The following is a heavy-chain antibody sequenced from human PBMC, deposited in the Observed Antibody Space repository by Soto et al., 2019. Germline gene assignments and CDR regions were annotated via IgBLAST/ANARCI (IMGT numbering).Heavy chain of an antibody. V-gene: IGHV3-7*01. J-gene: IGHJ4*02. CDR3: ARDIGFDYVN. Sequence: GGSLRLSCAVSEFNVMSYWMSWVRQAPGKGLEWVASVKEDGSEIYYLQSVRGRFTISRDSAGNALHLAMNYLSAEDTGVYFCARDIGFDYVNWGQGTLVTVSS. D-gene: IGHD3-16*01. CDR2: VKEDGSEI. CDR1: EFNVMSYW.